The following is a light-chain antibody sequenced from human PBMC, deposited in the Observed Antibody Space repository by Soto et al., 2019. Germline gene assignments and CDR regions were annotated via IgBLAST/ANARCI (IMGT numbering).Light chain of an antibody. J-gene: IGKJ1*01. CDR1: QSLTRN. V-gene: IGKV3-15*01. CDR3: QQYNSYSWT. CDR2: GAS. Sequence: EIVMTQSPATLSVSRMGRGRPSCRASQSLTRNLAWYQLKPGQSPRLLIYGASARATGIPDRFSGGGSGAEYTLTISSLQPDDFATYYCQQYNSYSWTFGQGTKVDI.